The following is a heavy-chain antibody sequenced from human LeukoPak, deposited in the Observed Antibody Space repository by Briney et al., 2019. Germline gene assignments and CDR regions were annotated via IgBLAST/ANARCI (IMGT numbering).Heavy chain of an antibody. J-gene: IGHJ2*01. CDR1: GGSISSSSYY. CDR3: ARGADYGGNSIYWYFDL. Sequence: PSETLSLTCTVSGGSISSSSYYWGWIRQPPGKGLEWIGSIYYSGSTYYNPSLKSRVTISVDTSKNQFSLKLSSVTAADTAVYYCARGADYGGNSIYWYFDLWGRGTLVTVSS. CDR2: IYYSGST. V-gene: IGHV4-39*07. D-gene: IGHD4-23*01.